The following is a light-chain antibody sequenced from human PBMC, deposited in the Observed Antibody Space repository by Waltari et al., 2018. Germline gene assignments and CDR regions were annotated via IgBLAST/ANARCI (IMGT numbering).Light chain of an antibody. CDR2: TAS. J-gene: IGKJ2*01. Sequence: DIQLTQSPSTLSASVGDRVTITCRASLSISRWLAWYQQKPGKAPKLLIKTASSLESGVPSRFSGTGSGTAFTLIISNLQRDDFATYYCQHYYSHSPFPFGQGTKLESK. V-gene: IGKV1-5*03. CDR3: QHYYSHSPFP. CDR1: LSISRW.